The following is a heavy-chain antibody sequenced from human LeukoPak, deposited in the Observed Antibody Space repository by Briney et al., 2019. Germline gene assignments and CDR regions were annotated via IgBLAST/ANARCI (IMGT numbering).Heavy chain of an antibody. CDR1: GGSISSYY. V-gene: IGHV4-59*01. J-gene: IGHJ4*02. CDR2: IYYSGST. Sequence: SETLSLTCTVSGGSISSYYWSWIRQPRGKGLEWIGYIYYSGSTNYNPSLKSRVTISVDTSKNQFSLKLSSVTAADTAVYYCARGNYGDYDTYYFDYWGQGTLVTVSS. CDR3: ARGNYGDYDTYYFDY. D-gene: IGHD4-17*01.